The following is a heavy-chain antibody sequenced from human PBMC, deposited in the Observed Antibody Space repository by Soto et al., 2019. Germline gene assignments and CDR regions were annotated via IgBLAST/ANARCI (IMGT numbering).Heavy chain of an antibody. CDR2: ISDSSTFT. Sequence: QVQLVESGGGLVKPGGSLRLSSAASGFTFSDYYMSWVRQAPGKGLEWLSHISDSSTFTNYADSVEGRFTISRDNAKNSLYLQMNSLRVEDTAVYYCARGGSYHLGDWGQGTLVTVSS. J-gene: IGHJ4*02. CDR3: ARGGSYHLGD. V-gene: IGHV3-11*06. D-gene: IGHD1-26*01. CDR1: GFTFSDYY.